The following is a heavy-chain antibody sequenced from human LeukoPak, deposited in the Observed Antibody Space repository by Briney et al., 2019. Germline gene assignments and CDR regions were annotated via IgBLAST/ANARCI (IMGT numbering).Heavy chain of an antibody. CDR3: AKAMVRGVIPFDY. CDR2: ISDSGGST. Sequence: GGSLRLSCAASGFTFSSYAMSWVRQAPGKGLEWVSAISDSGGSTYYADSVKGRFTISRDNSKNTLYLQMNSLRAEDTAVYYCAKAMVRGVIPFDYWGQGTLVTVSS. D-gene: IGHD3-10*01. CDR1: GFTFSSYA. V-gene: IGHV3-23*01. J-gene: IGHJ4*02.